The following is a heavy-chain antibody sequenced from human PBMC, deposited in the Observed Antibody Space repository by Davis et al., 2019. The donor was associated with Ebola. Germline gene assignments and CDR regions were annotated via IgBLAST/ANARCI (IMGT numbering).Heavy chain of an antibody. CDR1: GITISDNY. J-gene: IGHJ4*02. V-gene: IGHV3-69-1*01. Sequence: GESLKISCAASGITISDNYMPWIRQAPGKGLEWVSYISTSGAVYYADSVKGRFTISRDNVKNSLYLQMNSLRAEDTALYYCARDRIVFGVFDFWGQGSLVTISS. D-gene: IGHD1-26*01. CDR3: ARDRIVFGVFDF. CDR2: ISTSGAV.